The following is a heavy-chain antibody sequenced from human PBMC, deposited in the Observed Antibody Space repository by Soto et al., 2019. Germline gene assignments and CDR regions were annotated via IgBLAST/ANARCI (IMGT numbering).Heavy chain of an antibody. CDR1: GFTFGTYA. D-gene: IGHD3-16*01. CDR3: AKFRGPSYSYYYMDV. J-gene: IGHJ6*03. V-gene: IGHV3-23*01. Sequence: EVQLLESGGGLVQPGGSLRLSCAASGFTFGTYAMKWLRQAPGRGLECVSFISGSGSTTYYADSVKGRFTVSRDNSKNTMYLQMNSLRAEDTALYYCAKFRGPSYSYYYMDVWCKGTTVTVSS. CDR2: ISGSGSTT.